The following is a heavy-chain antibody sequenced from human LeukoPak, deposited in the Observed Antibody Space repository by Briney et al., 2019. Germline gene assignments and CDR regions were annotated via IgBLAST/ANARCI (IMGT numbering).Heavy chain of an antibody. J-gene: IGHJ6*02. V-gene: IGHV1-18*01. Sequence: ASVKVSCKASGYTFTRYGISWVRQAPGQGLEWMGWINAYNGNTNLAQKLQGRVTMTTDTSTSTAYMELRSLRSDDTAVYYCARDRGYSYGSYYYYGMDVWGQGTTVTVSS. CDR1: GYTFTRYG. CDR3: ARDRGYSYGSYYYYGMDV. CDR2: INAYNGNT. D-gene: IGHD5-18*01.